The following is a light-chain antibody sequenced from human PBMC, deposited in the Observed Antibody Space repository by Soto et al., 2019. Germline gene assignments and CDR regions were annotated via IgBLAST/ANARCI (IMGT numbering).Light chain of an antibody. Sequence: QSSMSHPLSVSRSPGHSITISCTGTSSDVGGYNYVSWYQHHPGKAPKLIIYDVYKWPSGVPDRFSGFKSGNTASLTISGLQADDEAIYYCCSYTVRSSFVFGGGTKVTVL. V-gene: IGLV2-11*01. CDR1: SSDVGGYNY. CDR2: DVY. CDR3: CSYTVRSSFV. J-gene: IGLJ1*01.